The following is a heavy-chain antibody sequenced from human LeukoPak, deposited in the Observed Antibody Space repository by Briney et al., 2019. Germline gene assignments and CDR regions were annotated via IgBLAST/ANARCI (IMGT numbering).Heavy chain of an antibody. CDR2: ISPNSGGT. D-gene: IGHD4-23*01. Sequence: ASVKVSFKASGYTFTGYFMHWVRQAPGQGLEWMGWISPNSGGTNYAQKFQGRVTMTGDTSISTAYMELSGLRSDDTAVYYCARNYGGTSKNFDYWGQGTLVTTSS. CDR3: ARNYGGTSKNFDY. CDR1: GYTFTGYF. J-gene: IGHJ4*02. V-gene: IGHV1-2*02.